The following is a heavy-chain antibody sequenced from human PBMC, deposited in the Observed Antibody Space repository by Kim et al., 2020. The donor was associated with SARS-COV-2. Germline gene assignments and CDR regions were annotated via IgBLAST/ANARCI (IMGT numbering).Heavy chain of an antibody. J-gene: IGHJ3*02. CDR2: INPNSGNT. CDR1: GYTFTSYD. D-gene: IGHD3-22*01. Sequence: ASVKVSCKASGYTFTSYDINWVRQATGQGLEWMGWINPNSGNTGYAQKFQGRVTMTRNTSISTAYMELSSLRSEDTAVYYCARGYDSSGYYLLGAFDIWGQGTMVTVSS. CDR3: ARGYDSSGYYLLGAFDI. V-gene: IGHV1-8*01.